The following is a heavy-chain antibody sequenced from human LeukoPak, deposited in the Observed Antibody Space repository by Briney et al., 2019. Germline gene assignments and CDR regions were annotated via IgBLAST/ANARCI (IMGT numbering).Heavy chain of an antibody. CDR1: GGSISSSIYY. V-gene: IGHV4-39*07. Sequence: SETLSLTCTVSGGSISSSIYYWGWIRQPPGKGLEWIGEINHSGSTNYNPSLKSRVTISVDTSKNQFSLKLSSVTAADTAVYYCARGLYGDYYFDYWGQGTLVTVSS. D-gene: IGHD4-17*01. CDR2: INHSGST. J-gene: IGHJ4*02. CDR3: ARGLYGDYYFDY.